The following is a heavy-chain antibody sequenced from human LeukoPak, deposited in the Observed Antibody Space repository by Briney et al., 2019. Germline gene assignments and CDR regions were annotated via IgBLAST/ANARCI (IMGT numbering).Heavy chain of an antibody. CDR1: VYTFINYG. CDR2: ISGYNGNT. V-gene: IGHV1-18*04. CDR3: ARLSTNSRVGGYDPQWYFDL. Sequence: GASVKVSCKASVYTFINYGFSWVRQAPGQGLEWMGWISGYNGNTNYLQRFQGRVTMTTDTSTNTVYMELRSLRSDDTAVYYCARLSTNSRVGGYDPQWYFDLWGRGTLVTVSS. J-gene: IGHJ2*01. D-gene: IGHD5-12*01.